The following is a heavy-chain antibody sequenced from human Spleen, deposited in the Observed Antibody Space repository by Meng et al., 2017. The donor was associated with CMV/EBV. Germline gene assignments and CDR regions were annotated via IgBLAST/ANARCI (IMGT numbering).Heavy chain of an antibody. J-gene: IGHJ6*02. CDR3: ARGSFWSGYYAYYYYGMDV. D-gene: IGHD3-3*01. V-gene: IGHV1-69*10. CDR2: IIPILGIA. CDR1: GGTFSSYA. Sequence: SVKVSCKASGGTFSSYAISWVRQAPGQGLEWMGGIIPILGIANYAQKFQGRVTITTDESTSTAYMELSSLRSEDTAVYYCARGSFWSGYYAYYYYGMDVWGQGTTVTVSS.